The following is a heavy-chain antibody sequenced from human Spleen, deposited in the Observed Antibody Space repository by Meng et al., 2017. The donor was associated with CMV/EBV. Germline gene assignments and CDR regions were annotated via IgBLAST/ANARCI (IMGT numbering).Heavy chain of an antibody. CDR1: GFTFSDYY. CDR2: ISSSGSTI. Sequence: GESLKISCAASGFTFSDYYMSWIRQAPGKGLEWVSYISSSGSTIYYADSVKGRFTISRDKAKNSLYLQMNSLRAEDTAVYYCARIGSRYYFDYWGQGTLVTVSS. V-gene: IGHV3-11*01. J-gene: IGHJ4*02. D-gene: IGHD2-2*01. CDR3: ARIGSRYYFDY.